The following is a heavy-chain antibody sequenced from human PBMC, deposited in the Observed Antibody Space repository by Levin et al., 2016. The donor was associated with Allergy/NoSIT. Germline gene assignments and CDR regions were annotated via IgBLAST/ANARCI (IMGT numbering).Heavy chain of an antibody. V-gene: IGHV1-46*01. Sequence: ASVKVSCKASGYTFTSYYMHWVRQAPGQGLEWMGIINPSGGSTSYAQKFQGRVTMTRDTSTSTVYMELSSLRSEDTAVYYCATLPIAIFGVAGSEAWGQGTLVTVSS. J-gene: IGHJ5*02. CDR2: INPSGGST. D-gene: IGHD3-3*01. CDR3: ATLPIAIFGVAGSEA. CDR1: GYTFTSYY.